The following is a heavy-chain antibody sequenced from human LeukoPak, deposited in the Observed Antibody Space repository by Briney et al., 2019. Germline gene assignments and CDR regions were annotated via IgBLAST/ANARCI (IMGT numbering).Heavy chain of an antibody. Sequence: PSETLSLTCTVSGGSVSSGSYYWSWIRQPPGKGLEWIGYIYYSGSTNYSPSLKSRVTISVDTSKNQFSLKLSSVTAADTAVYYCARGTYYYDSSGYYYLDYWGQGTLVTVSS. J-gene: IGHJ4*02. D-gene: IGHD3-22*01. CDR1: GGSVSSGSYY. V-gene: IGHV4-61*01. CDR2: IYYSGST. CDR3: ARGTYYYDSSGYYYLDY.